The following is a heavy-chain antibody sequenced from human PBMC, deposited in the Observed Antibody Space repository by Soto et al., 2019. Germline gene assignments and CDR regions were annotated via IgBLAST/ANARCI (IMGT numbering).Heavy chain of an antibody. V-gene: IGHV3-11*06. D-gene: IGHD3-10*01. J-gene: IGHJ6*02. CDR1: GCTFSDYY. CDR3: ARHGKTYYYGSGPNYYYYGMDV. CDR2: ISSSSNYT. Sequence: GGSLRLSCAASGCTFSDYYMSWIRQAPGKGLEWVSYISSSSNYTNYADSVKGRFTISRDNAKNSLYLQMNSLRAEDTAVYYCARHGKTYYYGSGPNYYYYGMDVWGQGTTVTVSS.